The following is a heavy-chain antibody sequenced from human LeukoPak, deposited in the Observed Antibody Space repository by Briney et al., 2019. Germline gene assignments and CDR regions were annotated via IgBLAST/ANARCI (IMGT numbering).Heavy chain of an antibody. CDR1: GNSISNYA. J-gene: IGHJ4*02. V-gene: IGHV1-18*01. Sequence: ASVKVSCKASGNSISNYAVSWVRQAPGQGFEWMGWISGYNANTNYAQKFQGRVTMTRDTSTSTVYMELSSLRSEDTAVYYCARDRRRGGGYYVGYWGQGTLVTVSS. CDR3: ARDRRRGGGYYVGY. D-gene: IGHD3-10*01. CDR2: ISGYNANT.